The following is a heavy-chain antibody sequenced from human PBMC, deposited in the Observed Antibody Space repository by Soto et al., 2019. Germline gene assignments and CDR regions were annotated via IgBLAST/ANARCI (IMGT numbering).Heavy chain of an antibody. CDR3: ARARGYGPYYYYGMDV. D-gene: IGHD5-12*01. CDR1: GFTFSSYV. Sequence: GGSLRLSCAASGFTFSSYVMNWVRQAPGKGLEWVSYISSSSTTIYYADSVKGRFTISRDNAKNSLYLQMNSLRPEDTAVYYCARARGYGPYYYYGMDVWGQGTTVTVSS. J-gene: IGHJ6*02. V-gene: IGHV3-48*01. CDR2: ISSSSTTI.